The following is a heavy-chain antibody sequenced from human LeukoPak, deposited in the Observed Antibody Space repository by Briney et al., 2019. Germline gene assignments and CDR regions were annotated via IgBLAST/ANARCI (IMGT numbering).Heavy chain of an antibody. D-gene: IGHD3-22*01. CDR1: GGSISGYY. CDR3: ATTRPKYYYDSSGYYYGGLGAFDI. CDR2: IYYSGST. V-gene: IGHV4-59*08. Sequence: SETLSLTCTVSGGSISGYYWSWIRQPPGKGLEWIGYIYYSGSTNYNPSLKSRVTISVDTSKNQFSLKLSSVTAADTAVYYCATTRPKYYYDSSGYYYGGLGAFDIWGQGTMVTVSS. J-gene: IGHJ3*02.